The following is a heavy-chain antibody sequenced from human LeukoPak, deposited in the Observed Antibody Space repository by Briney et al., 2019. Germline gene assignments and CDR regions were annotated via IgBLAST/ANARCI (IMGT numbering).Heavy chain of an antibody. CDR2: ISSSSSTI. CDR3: AREDGGKADI. CDR1: GFTFSSYG. D-gene: IGHD4-23*01. V-gene: IGHV3-48*02. Sequence: PGGSLRLSCAASGFTFSSYGMHWVRQAPGKGLEWVSYISSSSSTIDYADSVKGRFSISRDNAKNSLYLQMKSLRDEDTAVYYCAREDGGKADIWGQGTMVTVSS. J-gene: IGHJ3*02.